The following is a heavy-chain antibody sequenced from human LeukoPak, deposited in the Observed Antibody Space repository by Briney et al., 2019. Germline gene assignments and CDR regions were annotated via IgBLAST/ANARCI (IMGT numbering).Heavy chain of an antibody. CDR3: ARASGRSYYYYYYMDV. CDR1: RFTFSNYA. Sequence: GGSLRLSCAASRFTFSNYAMTWVRLAPGKGLEWVSAISHSGTYTYYADSVKGRFTISRDNAKNSLYLQMNSLRAEDTAVYYCARASGRSYYYYYYMDVWGKGTTVTVSS. D-gene: IGHD6-19*01. J-gene: IGHJ6*03. V-gene: IGHV3-21*01. CDR2: ISHSGTYT.